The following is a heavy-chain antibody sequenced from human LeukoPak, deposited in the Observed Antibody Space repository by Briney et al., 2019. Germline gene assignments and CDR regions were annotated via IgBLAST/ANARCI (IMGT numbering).Heavy chain of an antibody. D-gene: IGHD3-22*01. CDR2: VDHTGST. CDR1: DDSITMYY. Sequence: SETLSLTCTVSDDSITMYYWTWIRQPPGKGLEWIGYVDHTGSTNFNPSLKSRVTISVDTSKNQFSLRLSSVTAADTAFYYCARVRYYYDSSHDWGQGTLVTVSS. V-gene: IGHV4-59*08. J-gene: IGHJ4*02. CDR3: ARVRYYYDSSHD.